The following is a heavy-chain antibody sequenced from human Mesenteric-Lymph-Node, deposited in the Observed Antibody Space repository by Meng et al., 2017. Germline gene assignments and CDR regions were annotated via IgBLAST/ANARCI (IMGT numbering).Heavy chain of an antibody. Sequence: QAELPPSGPALVKPSQTLPPTCDISGASVSSNSVAWNWIRQSPSRGLEWLGRTYYRSKWYNGYAVSVKSRITINPDTSKNQFSLQLNSVTPEDTAMYYCARSGSSGWIDYWGQGTLVTVSS. D-gene: IGHD6-19*01. J-gene: IGHJ4*02. CDR3: ARSGSSGWIDY. V-gene: IGHV6-1*01. CDR1: GASVSSNSVA. CDR2: TYYRSKWYN.